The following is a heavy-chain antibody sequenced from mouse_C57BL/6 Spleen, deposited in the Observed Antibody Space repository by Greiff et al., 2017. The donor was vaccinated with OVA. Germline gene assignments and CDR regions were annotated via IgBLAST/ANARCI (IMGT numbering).Heavy chain of an antibody. CDR2: IHPKSGST. CDR1: GYTFTSSW. D-gene: IGHD1-1*01. Sequence: QVQLQQPGAELVKPGASVKLSCKASGYTFTSSWMHWVKQRPGQGLEWIGMIHPKSGSTNYNEKFKSKATLTVDKSSSTAYMQLSSLTSEDSAVYYCARYGDAMDYWGQGTSVTVSS. V-gene: IGHV1-64*01. CDR3: ARYGDAMDY. J-gene: IGHJ4*01.